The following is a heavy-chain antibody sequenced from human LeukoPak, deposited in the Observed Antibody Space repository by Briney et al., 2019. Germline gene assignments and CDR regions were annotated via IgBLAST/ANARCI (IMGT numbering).Heavy chain of an antibody. D-gene: IGHD6-19*01. CDR2: IKRDGSEK. V-gene: IGHV3-7*04. CDR3: ARITGWYHYDY. J-gene: IGHJ4*02. CDR1: AFTFSIYW. Sequence: QPGGSLRLSCAASAFTFSIYWIGWVRQPPRKGLEWVANIKRDGSEKFYVDSVKGRFTISRDNAKNSVYLQMNSLRAEDTAVYYCARITGWYHYDYWGQGTLATVST.